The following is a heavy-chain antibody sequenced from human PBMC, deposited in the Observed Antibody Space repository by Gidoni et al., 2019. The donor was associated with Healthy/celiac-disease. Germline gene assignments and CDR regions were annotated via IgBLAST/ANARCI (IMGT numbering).Heavy chain of an antibody. CDR2: IYYSGST. CDR3: ARQVGYCSGGSCYSVWFDP. V-gene: IGHV4-39*01. Sequence: QLQLQESGPGLVKPSETLSLTCTVSGGSISSSSYSWGWIRPPPGKGLEWIGSIYYSGSTYYNPSLKSRVTISVDTAKNQFSLKLSSVTAADTAVYYCARQVGYCSGGSCYSVWFDPWGQGTLVTVSS. J-gene: IGHJ5*02. CDR1: GGSISSSSYS. D-gene: IGHD2-15*01.